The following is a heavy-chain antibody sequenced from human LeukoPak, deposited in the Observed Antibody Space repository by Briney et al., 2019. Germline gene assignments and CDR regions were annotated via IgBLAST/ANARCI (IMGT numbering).Heavy chain of an antibody. D-gene: IGHD6-19*01. CDR2: ISSSSSTI. CDR1: GFTFSSYS. V-gene: IGHV3-48*01. J-gene: IGHJ6*03. Sequence: PGGSLRLSCAASGFTFSSYSMNWVRQAPGKGLEWVSYISSSSSTIYYADSVKGRFTISRDNAKNSLYLQMNSLRAEDTAVYYCARDFGSSGTSMDVCGKGTTVTVSS. CDR3: ARDFGSSGTSMDV.